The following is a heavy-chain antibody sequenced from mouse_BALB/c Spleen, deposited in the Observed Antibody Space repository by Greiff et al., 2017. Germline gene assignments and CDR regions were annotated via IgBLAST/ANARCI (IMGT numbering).Heavy chain of an antibody. Sequence: VQLQQPGAELVKPGTSVKLSCKASGYNFTSYWINWVKLRPGQGLEWIGDIYPGSGSTNYNEKFKSKATLTVDTSSSTAYMQLSSLASEDSALYYCARQSPFDYWGQGTTLTVSS. V-gene: IGHV1-55*01. CDR2: IYPGSGST. CDR3: ARQSPFDY. CDR1: GYNFTSYW. J-gene: IGHJ2*01.